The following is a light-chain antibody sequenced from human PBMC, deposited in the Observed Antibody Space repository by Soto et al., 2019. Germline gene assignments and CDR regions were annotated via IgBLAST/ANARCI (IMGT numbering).Light chain of an antibody. V-gene: IGKV3-15*01. CDR3: QQCDNWPRT. CDR1: QSVGNN. J-gene: IGKJ2*01. CDR2: GAS. Sequence: EIVMTQSPATLSVSPGERVTLSCRASQSVGNNLAWYQQKTGQVPRLLIHGASTRATGIPARFSGSGSGTEFTLTISSLQSEDFGVYYCQQCDNWPRTFGQGTKVDIK.